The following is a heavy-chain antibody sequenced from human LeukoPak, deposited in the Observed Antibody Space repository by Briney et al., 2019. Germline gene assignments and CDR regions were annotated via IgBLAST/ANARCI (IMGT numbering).Heavy chain of an antibody. CDR3: ARPPRGYSFAYLY. CDR1: GYTFTSYG. CDR2: SSAHNGNT. Sequence: ASVKVSCKASGYTFTSYGINWVRQAPGQGLEWMGWSSAHNGNTNYAQNFQGRVTMTTDTSTSTAYMELRSLTYDDTAVYYCARPPRGYSFAYLYWGQGTLVTVSS. V-gene: IGHV1-18*01. J-gene: IGHJ4*02. D-gene: IGHD5-18*01.